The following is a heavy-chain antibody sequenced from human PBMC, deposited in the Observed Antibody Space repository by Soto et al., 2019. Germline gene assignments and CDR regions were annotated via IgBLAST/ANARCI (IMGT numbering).Heavy chain of an antibody. CDR2: IYPGDSDT. Sequence: PGESLKISCKGSGYRFTNYWIGWVRQMPGKGLEWMGIIYPGDSDTRSSPSFQGQVSISADKSIGTAYLQWSSLKASDTAMYYCAGGGVRGVITRTRDYYGMDVWGQGTTVTVSS. CDR1: GYRFTNYW. J-gene: IGHJ6*02. V-gene: IGHV5-51*01. D-gene: IGHD3-10*01. CDR3: AGGGVRGVITRTRDYYGMDV.